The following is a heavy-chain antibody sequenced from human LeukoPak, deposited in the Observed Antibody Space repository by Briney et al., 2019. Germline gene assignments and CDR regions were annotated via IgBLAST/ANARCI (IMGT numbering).Heavy chain of an antibody. V-gene: IGHV4-59*01. CDR2: IYYSGST. D-gene: IGHD5-18*01. CDR3: ARVRSAGYEYYYGMDV. J-gene: IGHJ6*02. CDR1: GGSISSYY. Sequence: SETLSLTCTVSGGSISSYYWSWIRQPAGKGLDWIGYIYYSGSTSYNPSLKSRVTISLDTSKNQFSLKLSSVTAADTAVYYCARVRSAGYEYYYGMDVWGQGTTVTVSS.